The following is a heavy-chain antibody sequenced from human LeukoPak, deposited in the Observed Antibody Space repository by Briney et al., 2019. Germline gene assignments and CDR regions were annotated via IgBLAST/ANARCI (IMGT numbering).Heavy chain of an antibody. J-gene: IGHJ6*02. V-gene: IGHV1-2*04. D-gene: IGHD6-19*01. Sequence: ASVKVSCKASGYTFTGYYMHWVRQAPGQGLEWMGWINPNSGGTNYAQKFQGWVTMTRDTSISTAYMELSRLRSDDTAVYYCARAVGSGWSGVTYYYYYYGMDVWGQGTTVTVSS. CDR2: INPNSGGT. CDR1: GYTFTGYY. CDR3: ARAVGSGWSGVTYYYYYYGMDV.